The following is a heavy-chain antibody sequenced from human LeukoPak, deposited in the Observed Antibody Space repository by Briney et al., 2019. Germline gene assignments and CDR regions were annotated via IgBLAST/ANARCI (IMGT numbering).Heavy chain of an antibody. J-gene: IGHJ4*02. D-gene: IGHD6-13*01. CDR3: ANVETAAAATLRGFDY. CDR2: IGGSGGST. V-gene: IGHV3-23*01. CDR1: GFTFSSYA. Sequence: PGGSLRLSCAASGFTFSSYAMSWVRQAPGKGLEWVSSIGGSGGSTYYADSVKGRFTIPRDNSKNTLYLQMNSLRAEDTAVYYCANVETAAAATLRGFDYWGQGTLVTVSS.